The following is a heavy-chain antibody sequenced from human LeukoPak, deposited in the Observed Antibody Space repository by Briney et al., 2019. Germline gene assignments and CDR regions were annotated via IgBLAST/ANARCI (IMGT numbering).Heavy chain of an antibody. CDR3: ASQYCSSSSCYAGEHDY. D-gene: IGHD2-2*01. V-gene: IGHV4-39*01. CDR2: LYYSGHT. Sequence: PSETLSLTCTVSGGSISSSSYYWGWNRQPPGKGLEWIGSLYYSGHTYYNPSLKSRVTISIDTSKNQFSLRLTSVTAADTAVYYCASQYCSSSSCYAGEHDYWGQGTLVTVSS. J-gene: IGHJ4*02. CDR1: GGSISSSSYY.